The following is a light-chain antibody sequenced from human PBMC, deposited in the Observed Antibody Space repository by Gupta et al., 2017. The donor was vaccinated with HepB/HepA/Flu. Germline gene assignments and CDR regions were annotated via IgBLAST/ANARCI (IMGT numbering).Light chain of an antibody. CDR2: GNS. J-gene: IGLJ3*02. CDR3: QSYDSSLSGSV. V-gene: IGLV1-40*01. CDR1: RSNIGAGYD. Sequence: QSVLTLPPSVSGALGQSATISGHGSRSNIGAGYDVHWYQQLPGIAPKLLIYGNSNRPSGVPDRFSGSKSGTSASLAITGLQAEDEADYYCQSYDSSLSGSVFGGGTKLTVL.